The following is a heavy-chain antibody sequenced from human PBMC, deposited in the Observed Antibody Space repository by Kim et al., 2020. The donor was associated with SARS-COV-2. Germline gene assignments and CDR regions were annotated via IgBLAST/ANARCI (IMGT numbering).Heavy chain of an antibody. J-gene: IGHJ4*02. CDR2: IYSGGST. Sequence: GGSLRLSCAASGFTVSSNYMSWVRQAPGKGLEWVSIIYSGGSTFYADSVTDSFTISRDNSKNTVYLQLNSLLAEDTAVYYCTREGMTDDYYTCFDYCGQG. V-gene: IGHV3-66*01. CDR1: GFTVSSNY. CDR3: TREGMTDDYYTCFDY. D-gene: IGHD3-10*01.